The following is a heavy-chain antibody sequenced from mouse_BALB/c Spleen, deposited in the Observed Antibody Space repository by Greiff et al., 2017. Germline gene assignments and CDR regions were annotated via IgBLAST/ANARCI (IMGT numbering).Heavy chain of an antibody. CDR2: ISSGSSTI. J-gene: IGHJ1*01. CDR1: GFTFSSFG. Sequence: EVKLVESGGGLVQPGGSRKLSCAASGFTFSSFGMHWVRQAPEKGLEWVAYISSGSSTIYYADTVKGRFTISRDNPKNTLFLQMTSLRSEDTAMYYCARSYGSSYWYFDVWGAGTTVTVSS. CDR3: ARSYGSSYWYFDV. D-gene: IGHD1-1*01. V-gene: IGHV5-17*02.